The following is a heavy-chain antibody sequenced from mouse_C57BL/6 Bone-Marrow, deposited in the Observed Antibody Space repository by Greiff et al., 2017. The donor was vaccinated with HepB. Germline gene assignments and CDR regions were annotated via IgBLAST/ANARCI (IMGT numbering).Heavy chain of an antibody. Sequence: QVQLKQPGAELVKPGASVKMSCKASGYTFTSYWITWVKQRPGQGLEWIGDIYPGSGSTNYNEKFKSKATLTVDTSSSTAYMQLSSLTSEDSAVYYCARDPDYYGSSYYFDYWGQGTTLTVSS. J-gene: IGHJ2*01. CDR2: IYPGSGST. D-gene: IGHD1-1*01. CDR3: ARDPDYYGSSYYFDY. CDR1: GYTFTSYW. V-gene: IGHV1-55*01.